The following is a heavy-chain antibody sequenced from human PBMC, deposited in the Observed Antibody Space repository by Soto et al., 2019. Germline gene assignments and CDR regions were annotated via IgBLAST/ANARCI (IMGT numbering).Heavy chain of an antibody. J-gene: IGHJ4*02. CDR1: GFTFSYYA. Sequence: EVRLVESGGGLVQPGGSLRLSCAASGFTFSYYAMHWVRQAPGKGLEYVSVIGADGDSTYYANSVKGRFTISRDNSKNTLFLQMGSLRPEDTAVYYCAREPQTCGSDCYFLDYWGQGTLVTVSS. D-gene: IGHD2-21*02. CDR2: IGADGDST. V-gene: IGHV3-64*01. CDR3: AREPQTCGSDCYFLDY.